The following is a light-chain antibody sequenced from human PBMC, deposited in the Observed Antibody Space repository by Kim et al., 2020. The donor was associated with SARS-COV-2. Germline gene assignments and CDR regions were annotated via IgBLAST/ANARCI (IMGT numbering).Light chain of an antibody. V-gene: IGLV1-44*01. CDR1: SSNIGSNS. CDR2: NNN. CDR3: ASWDDTLSGWV. Sequence: QSVLTQPPSASVTPGQRVTISCSGSSSNIGSNSVNWYHQVPGTAPKVLIYNNNQRPSGVPDRFSASKSGTSASLAISGLQSEDEADYYCASWDDTLSGWVFGGGTQLTVL. J-gene: IGLJ3*02.